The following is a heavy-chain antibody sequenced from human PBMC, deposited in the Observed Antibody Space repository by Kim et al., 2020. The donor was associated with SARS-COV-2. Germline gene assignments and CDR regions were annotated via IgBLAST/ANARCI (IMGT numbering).Heavy chain of an antibody. D-gene: IGHD4-17*01. V-gene: IGHV3-30*18. J-gene: IGHJ4*02. Sequence: GGSLRLSCAASGFTFSSYGMHWVRQAPGKGLEWVAVISYDGSNKYYADSVKGRFTISRDNSKNTLYLQMNSLRAEDTAVYYCAKAQDYGDYEGGFDYWGQGTLVTVSS. CDR2: ISYDGSNK. CDR3: AKAQDYGDYEGGFDY. CDR1: GFTFSSYG.